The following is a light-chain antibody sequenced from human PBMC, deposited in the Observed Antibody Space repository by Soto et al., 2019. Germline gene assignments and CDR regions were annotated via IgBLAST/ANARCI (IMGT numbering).Light chain of an antibody. V-gene: IGKV1-5*03. CDR2: KAS. J-gene: IGKJ1*01. CDR1: QNINNW. CDR3: LQYNNFWT. Sequence: DIQMTQSPSTLSASVGDRVTIACRASQNINNWLAWYQQTPGKAPKLLIYKASGLESGVPSRFSGSGSGTEFTLTISSLQPEDFATYYCLQYNNFWTFGQGTKVDI.